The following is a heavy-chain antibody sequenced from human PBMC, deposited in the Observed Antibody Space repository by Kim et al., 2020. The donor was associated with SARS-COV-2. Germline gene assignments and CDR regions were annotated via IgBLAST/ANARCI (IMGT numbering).Heavy chain of an antibody. CDR1: GFTFTNYW. J-gene: IGHJ1*01. D-gene: IGHD3-3*02. CDR3: TSIFEY. V-gene: IGHV3-74*01. Sequence: GGSLRLSCAASGFTFTNYWIHWVRQIPGKGPVWVSSVGGDGGSRYYADSVKGRFTTSRDNSNNMVYLQMNSLRADDTAIYYCTSIFEYWCQGAFVTVSS. CDR2: VGGDGGSR.